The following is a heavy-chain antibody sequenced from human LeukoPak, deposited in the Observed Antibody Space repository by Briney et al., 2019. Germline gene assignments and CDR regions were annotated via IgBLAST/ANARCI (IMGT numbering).Heavy chain of an antibody. CDR3: ARATRGDVGASSY. J-gene: IGHJ4*02. D-gene: IGHD1-26*01. CDR1: GFIFSDYY. V-gene: IGHV3-11*01. CDR2: IDSSGSIT. Sequence: GGSLRLSCRASGFIFSDYYLSWIRQTPGKGLEWLSYIDSSGSITDYADSVKGRFTISRDNAKNSVYLQMTSLRTEDTAVYYCARATRGDVGASSYWGQGTLVTVST.